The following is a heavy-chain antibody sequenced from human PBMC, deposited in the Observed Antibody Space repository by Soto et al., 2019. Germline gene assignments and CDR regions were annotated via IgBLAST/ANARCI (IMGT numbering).Heavy chain of an antibody. CDR1: GFTFSNAW. Sequence: GGSLRLSCAASGFTFSNAWMSWVRQAPGKGLEWVGRIKSKTDGGTTDYAAPVKGRFTISRDDSKNTLYLQMNSLKTEDTAVYYCTTANWSGYSPYYYYMDVWGKGTTVTVSS. V-gene: IGHV3-15*01. J-gene: IGHJ6*03. CDR2: IKSKTDGGTT. CDR3: TTANWSGYSPYYYYMDV. D-gene: IGHD3-3*01.